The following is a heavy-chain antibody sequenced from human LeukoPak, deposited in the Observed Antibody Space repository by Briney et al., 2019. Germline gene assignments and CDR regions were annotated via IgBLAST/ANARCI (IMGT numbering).Heavy chain of an antibody. CDR1: GFTVSSNY. J-gene: IGHJ4*02. D-gene: IGHD3-10*01. Sequence: GGSLRLSCAASGFTVSSNYMSWVRQAPGKGLEWVSVIYSGGSTYYADSVKGRFTISRDNSKNTLYLQMNSLRAEDTAVYYCARHYPRRAYYYGSGSYYGLDYWGQGTLVTVSS. CDR3: ARHYPRRAYYYGSGSYYGLDY. CDR2: IYSGGST. V-gene: IGHV3-66*04.